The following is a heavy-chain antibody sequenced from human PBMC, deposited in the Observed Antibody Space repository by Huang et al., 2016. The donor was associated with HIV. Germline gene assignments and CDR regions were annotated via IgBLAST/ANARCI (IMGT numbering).Heavy chain of an antibody. V-gene: IGHV4-39*01. D-gene: IGHD3-3*01. CDR1: GGSFSSSFYY. CDR3: VRHRPNYDFWSGYYPYFDD. CDR2: MYYSWST. Sequence: QVQLQESGRGLVKPSETLSLTCTVSGGSFSSSFYYWGWIRQSPGKGLEGIGSMYYSWSTYYNPSLKSRVTISADTSNSQFSLKLTSVTAADSAVYYCVRHRPNYDFWSGYYPYFDDWGQGTLVTVSS. J-gene: IGHJ4*02.